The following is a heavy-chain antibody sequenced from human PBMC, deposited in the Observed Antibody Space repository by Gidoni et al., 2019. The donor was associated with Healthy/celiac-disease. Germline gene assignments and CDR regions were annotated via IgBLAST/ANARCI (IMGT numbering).Heavy chain of an antibody. CDR2: FDPEDGET. CDR1: GYTLTELS. D-gene: IGHD3-22*01. V-gene: IGHV1-24*01. J-gene: IGHJ4*02. Sequence: QVQLVQSGAEVKKHGASVKVSCKVSGYTLTELSMHWVRQAPGKGLEWMGGFDPEDGETIYAQKFQGRVTMTEDTSTDTAYMELSSLRSEDTAVYYCATGGRDYDSSGYYQYDYWGQGTLVTVSS. CDR3: ATGGRDYDSSGYYQYDY.